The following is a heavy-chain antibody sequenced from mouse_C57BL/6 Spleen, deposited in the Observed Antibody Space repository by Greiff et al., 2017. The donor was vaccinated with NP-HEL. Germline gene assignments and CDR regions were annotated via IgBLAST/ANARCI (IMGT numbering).Heavy chain of an antibody. V-gene: IGHV1-18*01. CDR1: GYTFTDYN. CDR3: ARENYGSSYGYFDV. CDR2: INPNNGGT. Sequence: EVQLQQSGPELVKPGASVKIPCKASGYTFTDYNMDWVKQSHGKSLEWIGDINPNNGGTIYNQKFKGKATLTVDKSSSTAYMELRSLTSEDTAVYYCARENYGSSYGYFDVWGTGTTVTVSS. D-gene: IGHD1-1*01. J-gene: IGHJ1*03.